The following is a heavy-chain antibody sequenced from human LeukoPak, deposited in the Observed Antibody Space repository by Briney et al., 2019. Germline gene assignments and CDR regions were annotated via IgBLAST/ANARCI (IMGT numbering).Heavy chain of an antibody. J-gene: IGHJ4*02. Sequence: GGSLRLSCAASGFTFSDYYMTWIRQAPGKGLEWVSYISCGSSYTDYADSVKGRFTISRDNAKNSLDLQMNILRAEDTALYYCARARGSIPSSSFDYWGQGALVTVSS. V-gene: IGHV3-11*06. CDR1: GFTFSDYY. CDR3: ARARGSIPSSSFDY. CDR2: ISCGSSYT. D-gene: IGHD6-6*01.